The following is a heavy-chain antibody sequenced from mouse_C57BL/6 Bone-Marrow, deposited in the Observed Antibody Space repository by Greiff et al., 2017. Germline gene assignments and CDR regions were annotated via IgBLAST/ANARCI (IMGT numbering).Heavy chain of an antibody. CDR3: ARVDITTVVDDWYFDG. V-gene: IGHV1-64*01. CDR1: GYTFTSYW. CDR2: IHPNSGST. Sequence: QVQLQQPGAELVKPGASVKLSCKASGYTFTSYWMHWVKQRPGQGLEWIGMIHPNSGSTNYNEKFKSKATLTVDKSSSTAYMQLSSLTSEDSAVYYGARVDITTVVDDWYFDGCGTGTTVTVAS. D-gene: IGHD1-1*01. J-gene: IGHJ1*03.